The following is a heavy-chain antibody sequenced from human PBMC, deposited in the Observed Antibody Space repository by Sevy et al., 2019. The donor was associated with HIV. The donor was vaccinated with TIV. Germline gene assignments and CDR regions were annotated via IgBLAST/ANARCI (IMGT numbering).Heavy chain of an antibody. D-gene: IGHD6-13*01. CDR1: GFTFSSYS. J-gene: IGHJ6*02. CDR2: TSSSSSYI. V-gene: IGHV3-21*01. CDR3: ARARGLGSSSGEDYYYYYGMDV. Sequence: GGSLRLSCAASGFTFSSYSMNWVRQAPGKGLEWVSYTSSSSSYIYYADSVKGRFTISRDNAKNSLYLQMNSLRAEDTAVYYCARARGLGSSSGEDYYYYYGMDVWGQGTTVTVSS.